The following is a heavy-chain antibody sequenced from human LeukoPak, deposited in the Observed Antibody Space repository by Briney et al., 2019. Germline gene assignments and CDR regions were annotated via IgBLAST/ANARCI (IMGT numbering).Heavy chain of an antibody. CDR3: ARDLLLLKQSFDY. CDR2: IFYSGST. Sequence: SETLSLTCTVSGGSISTSNYYWGWIRQPPGKGLEWIGNIFYSGSTYYSPSLRSRVTISLDTSRNQFSLKLNSVTAADTAVYYCARDLLLLKQSFDYWGQGTLVTVSS. D-gene: IGHD2-15*01. J-gene: IGHJ4*02. V-gene: IGHV4-39*07. CDR1: GGSISTSNYY.